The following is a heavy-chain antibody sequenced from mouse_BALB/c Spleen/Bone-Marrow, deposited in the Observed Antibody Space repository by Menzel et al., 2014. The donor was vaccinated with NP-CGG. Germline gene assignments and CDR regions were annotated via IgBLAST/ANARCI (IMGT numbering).Heavy chain of an antibody. V-gene: IGHV5-6*01. CDR1: GFTLSTYG. J-gene: IGHJ4*01. CDR2: ISSGGGYT. Sequence: EVQLVESGGDLVKPGGSLKLSCAASGFTLSTYGMSWVRQTPDKRLEWVATISSGGGYTYYPDRVKGRFTISRDNANNPLYLQMSSLKSEDTAMYYCTRQRNWDHYAMDYWGQGTSVTVSS. D-gene: IGHD4-1*01. CDR3: TRQRNWDHYAMDY.